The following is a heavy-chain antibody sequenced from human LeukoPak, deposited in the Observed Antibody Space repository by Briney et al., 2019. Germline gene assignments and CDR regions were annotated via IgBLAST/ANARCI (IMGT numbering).Heavy chain of an antibody. V-gene: IGHV4-34*01. CDR3: ARHGRETMIVVVLGRYNRFDP. CDR1: GGSFSGYY. CDR2: INHSGST. J-gene: IGHJ5*02. D-gene: IGHD3-22*01. Sequence: SETLSLTCAVYGGSFSGYYWSWIRQPPGKGLEWIGEINHSGSTNYNPSLKSRVTISVDTSKNQFSLKLSSVTAADTAVYYCARHGRETMIVVVLGRYNRFDPWGQGTLVTVSS.